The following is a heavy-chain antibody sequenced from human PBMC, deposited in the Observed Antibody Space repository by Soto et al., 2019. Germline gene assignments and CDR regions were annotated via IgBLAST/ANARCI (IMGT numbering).Heavy chain of an antibody. CDR2: IFSTGVT. Sequence: GGSLRLSCAASVFPFSDYAMTWVRQAPGKGLEWVSTIFSTGVTHYADSVRGRFTISRDNSKNTLYLQMSSLRAEDTAVYYCAKVSGDYYHAFHVWGQGTMVTVSS. CDR1: VFPFSDYA. J-gene: IGHJ3*01. CDR3: AKVSGDYYHAFHV. V-gene: IGHV3-23*01. D-gene: IGHD4-17*01.